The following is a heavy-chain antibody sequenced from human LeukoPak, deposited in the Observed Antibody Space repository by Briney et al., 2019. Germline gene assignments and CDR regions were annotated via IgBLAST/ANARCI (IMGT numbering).Heavy chain of an antibody. CDR2: IDPSDSYT. D-gene: IGHD3-10*01. V-gene: IGHV5-10-1*01. Sequence: GESLRISCKGSGYSFSSYWINWVRQMPGKGLEWMGRIDPSDSYTNYNPSFQGHVNISADKSISTAYLQWSSLMASDTAMYYCARHTISDYWGQGTQVTVSS. CDR3: ARHTISDY. J-gene: IGHJ4*02. CDR1: GYSFSSYW.